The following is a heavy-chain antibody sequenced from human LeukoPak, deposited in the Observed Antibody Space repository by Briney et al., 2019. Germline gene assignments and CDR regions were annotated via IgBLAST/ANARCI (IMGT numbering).Heavy chain of an antibody. CDR2: INYSGST. CDR3: VRDLTGAGFDP. Sequence: PSETLSLTCTVSGGSISSYYWSWIRQPPGKGLEWIGYINYSGSTNYNPSLESRVTISVDRSKNQFSLKLSSVTAADTAVYYCVRDLTGAGFDPWGQGTLVTVSS. CDR1: GGSISSYY. V-gene: IGHV4-59*01. D-gene: IGHD3-10*01. J-gene: IGHJ5*02.